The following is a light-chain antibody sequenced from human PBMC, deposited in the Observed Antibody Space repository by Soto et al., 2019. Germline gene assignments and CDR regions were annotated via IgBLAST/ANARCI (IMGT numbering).Light chain of an antibody. CDR2: GAS. J-gene: IGKJ1*01. Sequence: DIVLTQSPGTLSLSPRERAALSCRASQSVRSNLAWYQQKPGQAPRLLIYGASTRATGIPARFSGSGSGTDFTLTISSLEPEDFAVYYCQQRSNLLWTFGQGTKVDIK. CDR3: QQRSNLLWT. CDR1: QSVRSN. V-gene: IGKV3-11*01.